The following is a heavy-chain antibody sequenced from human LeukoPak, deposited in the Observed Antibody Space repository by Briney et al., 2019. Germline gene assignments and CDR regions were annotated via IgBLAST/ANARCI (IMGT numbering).Heavy chain of an antibody. J-gene: IGHJ4*02. CDR1: GFAFSSYS. CDR2: ISRDSGTI. CDR3: AKDLWRINLKYSRPDY. V-gene: IGHV3-48*01. Sequence: GGSLRLSCAASGFAFSSYSMNWVRQTPGKGLQWVSYISRDSGTILYTDSVKGRFTISRDNSKNTLYLQMNSLRAEDTAVYYCAKDLWRINLKYSRPDYWGQGTLVTVSS. D-gene: IGHD6-6*01.